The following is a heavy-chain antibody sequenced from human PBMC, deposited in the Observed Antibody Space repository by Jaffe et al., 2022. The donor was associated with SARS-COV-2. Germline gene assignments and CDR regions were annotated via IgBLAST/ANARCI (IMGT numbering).Heavy chain of an antibody. V-gene: IGHV4-39*01. D-gene: IGHD3-10*01. CDR1: GGSMTSAVHY. CDR2: VYYIGST. J-gene: IGHJ5*02. CDR3: ARGNYLSRSYYLNWYDP. Sequence: QLQLQESGPRLVKPSETLSLICSVSGGSMTSAVHYWNWIRQAPGGGLEWIGNVYYIGSTNYNPSFQGRVTISVDTSKSQFSLKLNSVTAADTGVYYCARGNYLSRSYYLNWYDPWGQGILVTVSS.